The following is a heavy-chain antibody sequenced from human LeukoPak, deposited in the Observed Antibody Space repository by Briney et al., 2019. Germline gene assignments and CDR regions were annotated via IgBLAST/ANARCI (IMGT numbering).Heavy chain of an antibody. CDR3: ARGGGIQLWLRNWFDP. J-gene: IGHJ5*02. CDR1: GYTFTSYY. D-gene: IGHD5-18*01. Sequence: GSSVTVSCKASGYTFTSYYMHWVRPAPGRGLEWMGIINPSGGSTSYAQKFQGRVTMTRDTSTSTVYMELSSLRSEDTAVYYCARGGGIQLWLRNWFDPWGQETWDTVSS. CDR2: INPSGGST. V-gene: IGHV1-46*01.